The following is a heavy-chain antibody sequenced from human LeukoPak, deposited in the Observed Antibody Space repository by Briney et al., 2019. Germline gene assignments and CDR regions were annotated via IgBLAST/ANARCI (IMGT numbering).Heavy chain of an antibody. CDR3: AKNLLGSEAFSWYFDL. J-gene: IGHJ2*01. D-gene: IGHD1-26*01. V-gene: IGHV3-23*01. CDR2: ISASVGGT. CDR1: GFTFSSFS. Sequence: GGSLRLSCAASGFTFSSFSMNWVRQAPGKGLEWVSSISASVGGTVYADSVKGRVTISRDNSKNTLYLQMHSLRVEDTAVSSCAKNLLGSEAFSWYFDLWGRGTLVTVSS.